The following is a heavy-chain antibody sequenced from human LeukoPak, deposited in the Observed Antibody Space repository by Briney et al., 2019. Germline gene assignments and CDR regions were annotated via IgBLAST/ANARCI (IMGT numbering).Heavy chain of an antibody. V-gene: IGHV3-11*04. D-gene: IGHD5-12*01. CDR3: ARRAHSGYY. CDR2: ITNSGTTI. J-gene: IGHJ4*02. Sequence: GGSLRLSCAASGFTFTDYYMSWTRQAPGKGLEWVSYITNSGTTICYADSVKGRFTISRDNAKNSLYLQMNSLRAEDTAVYYCARRAHSGYYWGQGTLVTVSS. CDR1: GFTFTDYY.